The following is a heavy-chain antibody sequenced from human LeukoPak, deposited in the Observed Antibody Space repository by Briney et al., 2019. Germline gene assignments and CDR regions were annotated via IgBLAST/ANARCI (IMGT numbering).Heavy chain of an antibody. CDR3: ARGFTYYDFWSGYYYYYGMDV. V-gene: IGHV1-69*13. Sequence: ASVKVSCKASGGTFSSYAISWVRQAPGQGLERMGGIIPIFGTANYAQKFQGRVTITADESTSTAYMELSSLRSEDTAVYYCARGFTYYDFWSGYYYYYGMDVWGQGTTVTVSS. J-gene: IGHJ6*02. D-gene: IGHD3-3*01. CDR1: GGTFSSYA. CDR2: IIPIFGTA.